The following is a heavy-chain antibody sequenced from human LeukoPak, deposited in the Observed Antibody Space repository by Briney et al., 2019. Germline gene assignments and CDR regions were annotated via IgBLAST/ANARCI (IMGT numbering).Heavy chain of an antibody. CDR3: ARAYYYDSSGYSYYFDY. CDR2: TRNKANSYTT. CDR1: GFTFSDHY. Sequence: PGGSLRLSCAASGFTFSDHYMDWVRQAPGKGLEWVGRTRNKANSYTTEYAASVKGRFTISRDDSKNSLYLQMNSLKTEDTAVYYCARAYYYDSSGYSYYFDYWGQGTLVTVSS. V-gene: IGHV3-72*01. D-gene: IGHD3-22*01. J-gene: IGHJ4*02.